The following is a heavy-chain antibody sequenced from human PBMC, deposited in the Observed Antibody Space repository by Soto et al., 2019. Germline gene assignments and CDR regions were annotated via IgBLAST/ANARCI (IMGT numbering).Heavy chain of an antibody. CDR1: GFTFSSLG. CDR2: ISYDGSKK. V-gene: IGHV3-30-3*01. Sequence: PGGSLRLSCAASGFTFSSLGMDWVRQAPGKGLEWVALISYDGSKKYYGDSVKGRFTISRDNSKNTLYLQMNSLRAEDTAVYYCARDQWRYFDWLLYSPYYYYGMDVWGQGTTVTVSS. CDR3: ARDQWRYFDWLLYSPYYYYGMDV. D-gene: IGHD3-9*01. J-gene: IGHJ6*02.